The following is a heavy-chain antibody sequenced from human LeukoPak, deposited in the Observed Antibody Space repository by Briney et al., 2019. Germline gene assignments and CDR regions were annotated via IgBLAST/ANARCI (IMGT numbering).Heavy chain of an antibody. J-gene: IGHJ4*02. V-gene: IGHV1-8*01. CDR3: ARVLGYEGQWEPLDY. CDR2: MNPNSGNT. Sequence: ASVKVSCKASGYTFTSYDINWVRQATGQGLEWMGWMNPNSGNTNYAQKFQGRVSMTRDTSTSTVYMELSSLRSEDTAVYYCARVLGYEGQWEPLDYWGQGTLVTVSS. CDR1: GYTFTSYD. D-gene: IGHD1-14*01.